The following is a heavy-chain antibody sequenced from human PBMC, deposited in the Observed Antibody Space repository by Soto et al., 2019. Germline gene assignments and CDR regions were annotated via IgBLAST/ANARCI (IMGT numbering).Heavy chain of an antibody. V-gene: IGHV1-69*02. Sequence: QVQLVQSGAEVKKPGSSVKVSCKASGGTFSSYTISWVRQAPGQGLEWMGRIIPILGIANYAQKFQGRVTITADKSTSTAYMELSSLRSEDTAVYYCARGGGDYDILTGYYKHFQHWGQGTLVTVSS. D-gene: IGHD3-9*01. CDR3: ARGGGDYDILTGYYKHFQH. CDR2: IIPILGIA. CDR1: GGTFSSYT. J-gene: IGHJ1*01.